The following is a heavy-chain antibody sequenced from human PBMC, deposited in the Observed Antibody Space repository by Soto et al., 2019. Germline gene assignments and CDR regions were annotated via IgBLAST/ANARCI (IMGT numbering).Heavy chain of an antibody. V-gene: IGHV3-15*01. D-gene: IGHD2-2*01. Sequence: GGSLRLSCAASEFTFSNAWMSWVRQAPGKGLEWVGRIKSKTDGGTTDYAAPVKGRFTISRDDSKNMLYLQVNSLKTEDTAVYYCTTERRIVVVPAATWAFWFDPWGPGPPVTLSS. J-gene: IGHJ5*02. CDR2: IKSKTDGGTT. CDR3: TTERRIVVVPAATWAFWFDP. CDR1: EFTFSNAW.